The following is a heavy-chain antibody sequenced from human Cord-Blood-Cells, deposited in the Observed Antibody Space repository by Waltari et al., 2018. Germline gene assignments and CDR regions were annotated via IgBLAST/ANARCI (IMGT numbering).Heavy chain of an antibody. Sequence: QLQLQESGPGLVKPSETLSLTCTVSGGSISRSSYSWGWIRQPPGKGLEWIGSIYYSGSTYYNPSLKSRVTISVDTSKNQFSLKLSSVTAADTAVYYCARRGIAAAGDAFDIWGQGTMVTVSS. D-gene: IGHD6-13*01. V-gene: IGHV4-39*01. CDR2: IYYSGST. CDR3: ARRGIAAAGDAFDI. CDR1: GGSISRSSYS. J-gene: IGHJ3*02.